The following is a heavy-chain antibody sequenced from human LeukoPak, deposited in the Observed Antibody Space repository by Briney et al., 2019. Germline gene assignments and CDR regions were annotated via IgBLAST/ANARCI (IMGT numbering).Heavy chain of an antibody. J-gene: IGHJ6*03. CDR1: AGSISSSDYY. Sequence: KSSETLSLTCTVSAGSISSSDYYWGWIRQSPGKGLEWIGRISYSGNTYYNPSLKSRVTIPVDTSKNHFSLRLSSVTAADTAVYYCSRLTHSYYSDTSGYYPHYYMDVWGEGTTVTVSS. V-gene: IGHV4-39*02. D-gene: IGHD3-22*01. CDR2: ISYSGNT. CDR3: SRLTHSYYSDTSGYYPHYYMDV.